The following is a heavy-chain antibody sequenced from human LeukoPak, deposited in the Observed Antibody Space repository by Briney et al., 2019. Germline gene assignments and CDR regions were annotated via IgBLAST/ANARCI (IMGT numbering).Heavy chain of an antibody. CDR2: INPNSGGT. J-gene: IGHJ5*02. D-gene: IGHD2-2*01. Sequence: GASVKVSCKASGYTFTGYYMRWVRQAPGQGLEWMGRINPNSGGTNYAQKFQGRVTMTRDTSISTAYMELSRLRSDDTAVYYCARGYCTSTSCPRGNWFDPWGQGTLVTVSS. V-gene: IGHV1-2*06. CDR1: GYTFTGYY. CDR3: ARGYCTSTSCPRGNWFDP.